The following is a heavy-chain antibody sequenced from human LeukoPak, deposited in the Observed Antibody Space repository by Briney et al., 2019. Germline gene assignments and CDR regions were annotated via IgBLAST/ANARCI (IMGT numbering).Heavy chain of an antibody. Sequence: GGSLRLSCAASGFTFSTFGMNWVRQAPGKGLEWVSYISSGGSTIYYADSVKGRFTISRDNARNSLFLQMNSLRAEDTAVYYCARPFYCSGGSCYSGLGYWGQGTLVTVSS. D-gene: IGHD2-15*01. J-gene: IGHJ4*02. CDR2: ISSGGSTI. CDR3: ARPFYCSGGSCYSGLGY. V-gene: IGHV3-48*03. CDR1: GFTFSTFG.